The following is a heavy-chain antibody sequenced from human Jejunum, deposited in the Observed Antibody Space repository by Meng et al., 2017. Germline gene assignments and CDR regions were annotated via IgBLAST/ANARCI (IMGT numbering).Heavy chain of an antibody. CDR3: TNEHGDDKALDY. Sequence: GESLKISCIASGFPFSNAWMNWVRQAPGKGLEWVARIKSKIEGATTDYSAPVKGRFIISRDDSKSTVYLQMTRLQTEDTALYYYTNEHGDDKALDYWGQGTLVTVSS. CDR2: IKSKIEGATT. V-gene: IGHV3-15*01. CDR1: GFPFSNAW. D-gene: IGHD4-17*01. J-gene: IGHJ4*02.